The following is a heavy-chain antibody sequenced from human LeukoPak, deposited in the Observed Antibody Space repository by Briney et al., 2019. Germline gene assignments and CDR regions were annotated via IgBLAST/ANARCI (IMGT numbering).Heavy chain of an antibody. J-gene: IGHJ6*02. V-gene: IGHV1-2*02. Sequence: GASVKVSCKASGYTCTGYYMHWVRQAPGQGLEWMGWINPNSGGTTYAQKFQGRVTMTRDTSISTAYMELSRLRSDDTAVYYCARDSIAAAGTDPFYYYYYGMDVWGQGTTVTVSS. D-gene: IGHD6-13*01. CDR1: GYTCTGYY. CDR3: ARDSIAAAGTDPFYYYYYGMDV. CDR2: INPNSGGT.